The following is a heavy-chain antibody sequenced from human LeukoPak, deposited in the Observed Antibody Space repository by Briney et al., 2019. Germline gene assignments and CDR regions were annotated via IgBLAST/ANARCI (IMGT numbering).Heavy chain of an antibody. V-gene: IGHV4-38-2*02. CDR2: IYHSGST. Sequence: SETLSLTCSVSGYSIRSGDYWGWIRQPPGKGLEWIGSIYHSGSTYNNPSLKSRVTISVDTSKNQFSLKLSSVTAADTAVYYCARGPLGHSSSWYWDWFDPWGQGTLVTVSS. J-gene: IGHJ5*02. CDR3: ARGPLGHSSSWYWDWFDP. CDR1: GYSIRSGDY. D-gene: IGHD6-13*01.